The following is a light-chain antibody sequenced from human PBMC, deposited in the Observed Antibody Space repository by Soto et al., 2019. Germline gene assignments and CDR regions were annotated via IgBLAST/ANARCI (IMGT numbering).Light chain of an antibody. Sequence: QSALTQPASVSGSPGQSITISCTGTSSDVGGYNYVSWYQHHPGKAPKLMIFDVSNRPSGVSNRFSGPKSGNTASLTISGLQPEDEADYYCRSYTTSNTRQIVFGTGTKLTVL. CDR2: DVS. J-gene: IGLJ1*01. CDR1: SSDVGGYNY. CDR3: RSYTTSNTRQIV. V-gene: IGLV2-14*03.